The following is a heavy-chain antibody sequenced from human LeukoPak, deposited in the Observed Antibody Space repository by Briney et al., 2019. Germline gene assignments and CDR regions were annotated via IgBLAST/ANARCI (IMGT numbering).Heavy chain of an antibody. CDR3: ARAQVGTPTDC. V-gene: IGHV3-74*01. J-gene: IGHJ4*02. CDR1: GFTLSSYT. D-gene: IGHD1-26*01. Sequence: GGSLRLFCAASGFTLSSYTMYWVRQAPGRGLVWVARFTSDGNSMTYADFVKGRFTVSRDIAKNTLYLQMNSLRAEDTAVYYCARAQVGTPTDCWGQGTLVTVSS. CDR2: FTSDGNSM.